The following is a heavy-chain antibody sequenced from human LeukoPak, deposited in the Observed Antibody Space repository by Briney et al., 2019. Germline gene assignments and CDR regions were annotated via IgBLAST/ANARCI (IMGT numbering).Heavy chain of an antibody. CDR3: ARAGPGYSSSWYSRFDRRFDY. Sequence: SETLSLTCAVYGGSFSGYYWSWIRQPLGEGLEWIGEINHSGSTNYNPSLKSRVTISVDTSKNQFSLKLSSVTAADTAVYYCARAGPGYSSSWYSRFDRRFDYWGQGTLVTVSS. V-gene: IGHV4-34*01. J-gene: IGHJ4*02. CDR2: INHSGST. CDR1: GGSFSGYY. D-gene: IGHD6-13*01.